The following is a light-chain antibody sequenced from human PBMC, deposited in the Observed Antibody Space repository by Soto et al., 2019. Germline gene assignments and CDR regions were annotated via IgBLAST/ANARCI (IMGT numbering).Light chain of an antibody. CDR2: EVS. CDR3: SSYAGSIFYV. J-gene: IGLJ1*01. V-gene: IGLV2-8*01. Sequence: QSVLTQPPSASGSPGQSVTISCTGTSSDVGGYNYVSWYQQHPGKAPKPMIYEVSKRPSGVPDRFSGSKSGNTASLTVSGLQAEDEADYYCSSYAGSIFYVFGTGTKVTVL. CDR1: SSDVGGYNY.